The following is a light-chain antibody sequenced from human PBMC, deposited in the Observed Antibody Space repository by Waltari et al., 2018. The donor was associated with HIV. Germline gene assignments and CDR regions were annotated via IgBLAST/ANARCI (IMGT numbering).Light chain of an antibody. V-gene: IGLV1-47*01. CDR1: SSTIGRNY. CDR3: AAWDDSLSAWV. CDR2: RHN. Sequence: QSVLTQPPSASGTPGQRVTISCSGSSSTIGRNYVYWYQQFPGTAPKLLIYRHNQRPSGVPDGFSGSKSGTSASLAISGLRSEDEADYYCAAWDDSLSAWVFGGGTKLTVL. J-gene: IGLJ3*02.